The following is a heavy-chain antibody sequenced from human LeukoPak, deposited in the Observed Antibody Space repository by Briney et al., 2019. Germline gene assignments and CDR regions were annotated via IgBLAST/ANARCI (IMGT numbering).Heavy chain of an antibody. V-gene: IGHV1-69*13. CDR1: GGTFSSYA. Sequence: GASVKVSCKASGGTFSSYAISWVRQAPGQGLEWMGGIIPIFGTANYAQKFQGRVTITADESTSTAYMELSSLRSEDTAVYYCAVKVYCSSTSCYTGYFQHWGQGTLVTVSS. CDR3: AVKVYCSSTSCYTGYFQH. J-gene: IGHJ1*01. CDR2: IIPIFGTA. D-gene: IGHD2-2*02.